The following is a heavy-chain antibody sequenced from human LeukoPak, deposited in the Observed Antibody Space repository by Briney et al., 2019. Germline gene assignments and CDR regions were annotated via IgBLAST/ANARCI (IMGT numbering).Heavy chain of an antibody. D-gene: IGHD1-1*01. CDR3: ARRRMRTAPFDY. J-gene: IGHJ4*02. CDR1: GGSFSGYY. CDR2: INHSGST. Sequence: SETLSLTCAVYGGSFSGYYWSWIRQPPGKGLEWIGEINHSGSTNYNPSLKSRVTKSVDTSKNQFSLKLSSVTAADTAVYYCARRRMRTAPFDYWGQGTLVTVSS. V-gene: IGHV4-34*01.